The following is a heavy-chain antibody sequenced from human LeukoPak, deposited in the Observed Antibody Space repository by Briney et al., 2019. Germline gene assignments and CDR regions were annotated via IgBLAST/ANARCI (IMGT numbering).Heavy chain of an antibody. CDR2: MNPNSGNT. CDR1: NYTFTAYG. CDR3: ARAGMTTVTTEAFDI. J-gene: IGHJ3*02. V-gene: IGHV1-8*02. D-gene: IGHD4-17*01. Sequence: ASVKVSCKASNYTFTAYGINWVRQATGQGLEWMGWMNPNSGNTGYAQKFQGRVTMTRNTSISTAYMELSSLRSEDTAVYYCARAGMTTVTTEAFDIWGQGTMVTVSS.